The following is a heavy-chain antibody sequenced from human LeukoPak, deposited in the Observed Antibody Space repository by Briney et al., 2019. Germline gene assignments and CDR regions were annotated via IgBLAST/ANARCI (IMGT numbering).Heavy chain of an antibody. V-gene: IGHV3-53*01. CDR3: TREPPSGSYYYYGTDV. J-gene: IGHJ6*02. CDR1: GFTVSSNY. CDR2: IYTGGTT. D-gene: IGHD1-26*01. Sequence: GGSLRLSCAASGFTVSSNYMSWVRQAPGKGLEWVSLIYTGGTTYYADSVKGRFTISRDNSKNTLYLQMNSLRAEDTAVYYCTREPPSGSYYYYGTDVWGQGTTVTVSS.